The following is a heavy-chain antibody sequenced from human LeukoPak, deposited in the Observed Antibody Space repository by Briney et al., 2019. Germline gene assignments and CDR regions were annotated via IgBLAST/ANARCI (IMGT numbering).Heavy chain of an antibody. J-gene: IGHJ4*02. CDR1: GFTFRNYV. CDR2: TSSDLNVK. D-gene: IGHD3-10*01. V-gene: IGHV3-30-3*01. CDR3: AREGYYGSGSPPSLYFDY. Sequence: GGSLGLSCAASGFTFRNYVIHWVRQAPGKGLEWVAVTSSDLNVKLYADSVKGRFTISRDNSRSTLYLQMNSLRPEDTAIYYCAREGYYGSGSPPSLYFDYWGQGTLVTVSS.